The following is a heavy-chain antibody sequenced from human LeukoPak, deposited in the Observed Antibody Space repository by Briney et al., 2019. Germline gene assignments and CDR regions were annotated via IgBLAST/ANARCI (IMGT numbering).Heavy chain of an antibody. J-gene: IGHJ4*02. V-gene: IGHV3-30*18. CDR1: GFTFSSYA. CDR2: ISYDGSNK. D-gene: IGHD6-19*01. Sequence: GGSLRLSCAASGFTFSSYAMSWVRQAPGEGLEWVAVISYDGSNKYYADSVKGRFTISRDNSKNTLYLQMNSLRAEDTAVYYCAKDRARGSGWYPGFDYWGQGTLVTVSS. CDR3: AKDRARGSGWYPGFDY.